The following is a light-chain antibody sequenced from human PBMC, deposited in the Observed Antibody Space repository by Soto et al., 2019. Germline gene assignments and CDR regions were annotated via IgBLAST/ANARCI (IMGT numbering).Light chain of an antibody. V-gene: IGKV1-5*01. Sequence: DIQMTQSPSTLSASVGDRVAITCRASETISNFLAWYQQKPGKDPKLLFFDASNLESGVPSRFSGSGSGTEFTLTITSLQPDDFATYYCQQYKIFPFTFGQGTNLDLK. CDR2: DAS. CDR3: QQYKIFPFT. CDR1: ETISNF. J-gene: IGKJ2*01.